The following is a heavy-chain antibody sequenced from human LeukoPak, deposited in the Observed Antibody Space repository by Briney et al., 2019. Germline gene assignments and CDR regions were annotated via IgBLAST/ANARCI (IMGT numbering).Heavy chain of an antibody. J-gene: IGHJ4*02. CDR2: IYYSGST. CDR3: ARELGRYFDRGNDY. Sequence: SETLSLTCTVSGGSISSSSYYWGWIRQPPGKGLEWIGSIYYSGSTYYNPSLKSRVTISVDTSKNQFSLKLSSVTAADTAVYYCARELGRYFDRGNDYWGQATLVTVSS. V-gene: IGHV4-39*07. D-gene: IGHD3-9*01. CDR1: GGSISSSSYY.